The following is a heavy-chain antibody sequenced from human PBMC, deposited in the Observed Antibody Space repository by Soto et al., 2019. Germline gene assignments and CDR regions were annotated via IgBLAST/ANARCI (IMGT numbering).Heavy chain of an antibody. CDR1: GFTFSSYA. V-gene: IGHV3-30-3*01. J-gene: IGHJ4*02. CDR2: ISYDGSNK. CDR3: ARDRGYSYGYFDY. D-gene: IGHD5-18*01. Sequence: QVQLVESGGGVVQPARSLRLSCAASGFTFSSYAMHWVRQAPGKGLEWVAVISYDGSNKYYADSVKGRFTISKDNSKNTLYLQMNSLRAEDTAVYYCARDRGYSYGYFDYWGQGTLVTVSS.